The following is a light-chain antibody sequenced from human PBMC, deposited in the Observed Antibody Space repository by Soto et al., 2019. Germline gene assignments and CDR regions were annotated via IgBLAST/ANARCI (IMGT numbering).Light chain of an antibody. CDR2: SDT. CDR3: QVWDSGSAHVV. J-gene: IGLJ2*01. CDR1: NIGSKG. V-gene: IGLV3-21*04. Sequence: SYELTQPPSVSVAPGKTASISCGGTNIGSKGVHWYQQKPGQAPVLVIYSDTDLPPVIPDRFSGSNSANLATLTISRVEAGDEADYYCQVWDSGSAHVVFGGGTKLTVL.